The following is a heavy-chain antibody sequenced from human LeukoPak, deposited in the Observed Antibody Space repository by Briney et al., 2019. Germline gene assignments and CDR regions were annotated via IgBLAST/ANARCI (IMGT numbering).Heavy chain of an antibody. V-gene: IGHV1-2*02. CDR3: AKTLGLQGPSLGY. CDR2: INPNSGGT. J-gene: IGHJ4*02. D-gene: IGHD1-7*01. Sequence: GASVKVSCKASGYTFTGYYMHWVRQAPGQGLEWMGWINPNSGGTNYAQKFQGRVTMTRDTSISTAYMELSRLRSDDTAVYYCAKTLGLQGPSLGYWGQGTLVTVSS. CDR1: GYTFTGYY.